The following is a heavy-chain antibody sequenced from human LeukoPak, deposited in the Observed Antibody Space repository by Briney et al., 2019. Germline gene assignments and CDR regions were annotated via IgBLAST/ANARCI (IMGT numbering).Heavy chain of an antibody. Sequence: GGSLRLSCAASGFTFSSYVVSWVRQAPGKGLEWVSAISGSGGSTYYADSVKGRFTISRDNSKNTLYLQMNSLRAEDTAVYYCAKVEWLSYFDYWGQGTLVTVSS. CDR3: AKVEWLSYFDY. CDR1: GFTFSSYV. CDR2: ISGSGGST. V-gene: IGHV3-23*01. D-gene: IGHD3-3*01. J-gene: IGHJ4*02.